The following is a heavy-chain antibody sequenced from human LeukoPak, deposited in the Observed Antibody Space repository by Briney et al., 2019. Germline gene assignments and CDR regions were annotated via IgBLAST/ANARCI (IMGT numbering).Heavy chain of an antibody. CDR3: ARDRPHGTGTQLWLFDY. CDR2: ISAYNGNT. CDR1: GYTFTSYG. D-gene: IGHD5-18*01. Sequence: GASVTVSFKASGYTFTSYGISWVRQAPGQGLEWMGWISAYNGNTNYAQKLQGRVTMTTDTSTSTAYMELRSLRSDDTAVYYCARDRPHGTGTQLWLFDYWGQGTLVTVSS. V-gene: IGHV1-18*01. J-gene: IGHJ4*02.